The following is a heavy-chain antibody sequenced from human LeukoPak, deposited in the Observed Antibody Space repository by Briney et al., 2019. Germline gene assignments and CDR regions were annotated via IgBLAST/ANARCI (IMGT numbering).Heavy chain of an antibody. J-gene: IGHJ4*02. CDR2: FDPEDGET. CDR1: GYTLTELS. Sequence: GASVKVSYKVSGYTLTELSMHWVRQAPGKGLEWMGGFDPEDGETIYAQKFQGRVTMTEDTSTDTAYMELSSLRSEDTAVYYCATVPIYGQRPFVYWGQGTLVTVSS. V-gene: IGHV1-24*01. D-gene: IGHD3-10*01. CDR3: ATVPIYGQRPFVY.